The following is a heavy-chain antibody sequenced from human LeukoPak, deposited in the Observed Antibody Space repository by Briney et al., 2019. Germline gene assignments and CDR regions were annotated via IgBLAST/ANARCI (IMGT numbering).Heavy chain of an antibody. J-gene: IGHJ4*02. CDR3: ARGDIVVVPAAYDY. V-gene: IGHV3-23*01. Sequence: GGSLRLSCAASGFTFNNYAMSWVRQAPGKGLEWVSAISSSGGSTYYADSVKGRFTISRDNAKNSLYLQMNSLRAEDTALYYCARGDIVVVPAAYDYWGQGTLVTVSS. CDR2: ISSSGGST. CDR1: GFTFNNYA. D-gene: IGHD2-2*01.